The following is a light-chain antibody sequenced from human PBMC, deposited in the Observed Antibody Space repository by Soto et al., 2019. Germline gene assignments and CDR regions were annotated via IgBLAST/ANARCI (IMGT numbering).Light chain of an antibody. V-gene: IGLV2-14*03. CDR1: SSDVGGYDY. CDR2: AVT. CDR3: SSYTTSSTVV. Sequence: QSTLTQPASVSGSPGQSITISCTGSSSDVGGYDYVCWYQQYPGKAPKLIIYAVTDRPSGVSNRFSGSKSGNTASLIISGLQAEDEADYYCSSYTTSSTVVFGGGTKL. J-gene: IGLJ2*01.